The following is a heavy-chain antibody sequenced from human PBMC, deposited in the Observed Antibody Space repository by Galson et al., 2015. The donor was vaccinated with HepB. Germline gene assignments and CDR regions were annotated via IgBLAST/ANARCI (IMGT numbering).Heavy chain of an antibody. J-gene: IGHJ4*02. V-gene: IGHV3-11*01. CDR3: AREQDTYYFDY. CDR2: ISSSGSTI. Sequence: SLRLSCAASGFTFSDYYMSWIRQAPGKGLKWVSYISSSGSTIYYADSVKGRFTISRDNAKNSLYLQMNSLRAEDTAVYYCAREQDTYYFDYWGQGTLVTVSS. CDR1: GFTFSDYY. D-gene: IGHD2-15*01.